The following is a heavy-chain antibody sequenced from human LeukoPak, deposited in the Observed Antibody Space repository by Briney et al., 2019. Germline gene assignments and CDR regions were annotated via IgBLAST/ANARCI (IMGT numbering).Heavy chain of an antibody. CDR1: GFTFSGYE. Sequence: PGGSLRLSCAASGFTFSGYEMNWVRQAPGKGLEWISYICGRGKTIYYADSVKGRFSISRDNAKNSLYLHMNSLRAEDTAVYYCARGDEYTTSPWGQGTLVTVSS. CDR3: ARGDEYTTSP. V-gene: IGHV3-48*03. CDR2: ICGRGKTI. J-gene: IGHJ4*02. D-gene: IGHD2-2*02.